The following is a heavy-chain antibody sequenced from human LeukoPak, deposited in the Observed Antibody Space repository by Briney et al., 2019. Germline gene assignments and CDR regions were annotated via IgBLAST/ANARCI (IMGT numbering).Heavy chain of an antibody. Sequence: GGSLRLSCVASGFILSDYNMNWVRQAPGKGLEWVSFISISGTYITYAESVKGRFTISRDNAKNSLYLQMNSLRAEDTAVYYCARDLSATARAYDYWGQGTLVTVSS. V-gene: IGHV3-21*01. CDR1: GFILSDYN. CDR2: ISISGTYI. D-gene: IGHD2-15*01. J-gene: IGHJ4*02. CDR3: ARDLSATARAYDY.